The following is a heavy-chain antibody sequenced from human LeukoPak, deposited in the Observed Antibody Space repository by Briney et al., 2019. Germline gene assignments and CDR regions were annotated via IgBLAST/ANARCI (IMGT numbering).Heavy chain of an antibody. D-gene: IGHD1-1*01. CDR2: ININNGNT. V-gene: IGHV1-18*01. CDR1: GYTFSRYG. CDR3: AREVQLERLGFGKEGSAFDY. Sequence: ASVKVSCKSSGYTFSRYGFNWVRQAPGQGLEWMGWININNGNTKYAPKVQGRVTMTTDTATATAYMELRDLTFDDTAVYYCAREVQLERLGFGKEGSAFDYWGQGTLVTVSS. J-gene: IGHJ4*02.